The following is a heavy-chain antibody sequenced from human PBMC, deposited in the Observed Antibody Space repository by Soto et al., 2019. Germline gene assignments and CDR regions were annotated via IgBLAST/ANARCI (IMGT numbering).Heavy chain of an antibody. CDR1: GFTFSSYS. D-gene: IGHD3-9*01. Sequence: EVELVESGGGLGQPGGSLRLSCVASGFTFSSYSMVWVRQAPGKGLEWISYIFATSTTIYYADSVKGRFTVSRDNTQNSLFLLMNSLRAEDTAIYYCARDKDWAFDYWGQGTLVTVSS. V-gene: IGHV3-48*04. CDR3: ARDKDWAFDY. CDR2: IFATSTTI. J-gene: IGHJ4*02.